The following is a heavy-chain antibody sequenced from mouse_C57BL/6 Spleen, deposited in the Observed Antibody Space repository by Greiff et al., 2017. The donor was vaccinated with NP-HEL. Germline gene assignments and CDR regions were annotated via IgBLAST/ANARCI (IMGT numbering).Heavy chain of an antibody. Sequence: EVQLQESGPGLVKPSQSLSLTCSVTGYSITSGYYWNWIRQFPGNKLEWMGYISYDGSNNYNPSLKNRISITRDTSKNQFFLKLNSVTTEDTATYYCARLDSSGYWGQGTTLTVSS. CDR2: ISYDGSN. D-gene: IGHD3-2*02. J-gene: IGHJ2*01. CDR1: GYSITSGYY. V-gene: IGHV3-6*01. CDR3: ARLDSSGY.